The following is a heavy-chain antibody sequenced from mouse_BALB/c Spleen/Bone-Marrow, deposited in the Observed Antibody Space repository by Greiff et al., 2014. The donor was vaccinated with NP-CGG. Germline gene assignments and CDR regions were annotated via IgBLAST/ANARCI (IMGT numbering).Heavy chain of an antibody. D-gene: IGHD1-1*01. Sequence: QVQLQQSGPELVKPGASVRISCRASGYTFTSYYIRWVKQRPGQGLEWIGWIYPGNVNTKYNEKFKGKATLTADKSSSTAYMQLSSLTSEDSAVYFCARDYYGSSSFAYWGQGTLVTVSA. CDR2: IYPGNVNT. J-gene: IGHJ3*01. V-gene: IGHV1S56*01. CDR1: GYTFTSYY. CDR3: ARDYYGSSSFAY.